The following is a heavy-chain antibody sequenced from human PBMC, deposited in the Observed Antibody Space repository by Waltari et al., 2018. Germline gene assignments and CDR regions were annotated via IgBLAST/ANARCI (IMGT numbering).Heavy chain of an antibody. Sequence: EVQLVDSGGGFVTPGGSLSLSCAASGFTFRNAWMTWVRQAPGKGWERVGRIKDKTDGERTDYAASVKGRFTISRDDSKNTLYLQINSLKTEDSAVYFCAASGFSSSWSDYWGQGTRVTVSS. CDR2: IKDKTDGERT. V-gene: IGHV3-15*05. D-gene: IGHD2-2*01. J-gene: IGHJ4*02. CDR3: AASGFSSSWSDY. CDR1: GFTFRNAW.